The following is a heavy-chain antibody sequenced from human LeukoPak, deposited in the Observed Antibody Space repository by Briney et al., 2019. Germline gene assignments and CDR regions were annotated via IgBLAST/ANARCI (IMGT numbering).Heavy chain of an antibody. CDR3: ARWWPGHYDSSGPQESG. CDR1: GYTFTSYG. V-gene: IGHV1-69*05. D-gene: IGHD3-22*01. Sequence: GASVKVSCKASGYTFTSYGISWVRQPPGQGLEWMGGIIPIFGTANHAQKFQGRVTITTDESTSTAYMELSSLRSEDTAVYYCARWWPGHYDSSGPQESGWGQGTLVTVSS. CDR2: IIPIFGTA. J-gene: IGHJ4*02.